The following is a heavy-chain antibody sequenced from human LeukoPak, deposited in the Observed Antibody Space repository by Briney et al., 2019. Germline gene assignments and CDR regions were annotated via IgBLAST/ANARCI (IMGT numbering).Heavy chain of an antibody. CDR2: INPNSGGT. D-gene: IGHD3-22*01. CDR1: GYTFTGYY. CDR3: ARDYYDSSSSQSLPSDY. Sequence: GASVKVSCKASGYTFTGYYMHWVRQAPGQGLEWMGWINPNSGGTNYAQKFQGRVTMTRDTSISTAYMELSRLRSDDTAVYYCARDYYDSSSSQSLPSDYWGQGTLVTVSS. J-gene: IGHJ4*02. V-gene: IGHV1-2*02.